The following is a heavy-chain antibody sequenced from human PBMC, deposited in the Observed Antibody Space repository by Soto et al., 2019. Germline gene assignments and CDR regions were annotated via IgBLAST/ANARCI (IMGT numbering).Heavy chain of an antibody. D-gene: IGHD5-12*01. CDR1: GFSLSTSGMC. CDR2: IDWDDDK. Sequence: SGPTLVNPTQTLTLTCTFSGFSLSTSGMCVSWIRQPPGKALEWLARIDWDDDKYYSTSLKTRLTISKDTSKNQVVLTMTNMDPVDTATYYCAHSRTDDVEMATTQYYFDYWGQGTLVTVSS. V-gene: IGHV2-70*12. J-gene: IGHJ4*02. CDR3: AHSRTDDVEMATTQYYFDY.